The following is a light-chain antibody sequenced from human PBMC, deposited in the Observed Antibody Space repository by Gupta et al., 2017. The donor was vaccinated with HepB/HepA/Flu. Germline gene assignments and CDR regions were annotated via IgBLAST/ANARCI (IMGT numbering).Light chain of an antibody. CDR1: QSISFW. CDR3: QQYRSFWT. CDR2: KTF. V-gene: IGKV1-5*03. Sequence: DIQLTQSPSILSASVGDRVTISCRANQSISFWLAWYQQKPGKAPKLLISKTFNLESGVPSRFSGSGAGTEFTLTISSLQPDDFATYYCQQYRSFWTCGQGTKVEIK. J-gene: IGKJ1*01.